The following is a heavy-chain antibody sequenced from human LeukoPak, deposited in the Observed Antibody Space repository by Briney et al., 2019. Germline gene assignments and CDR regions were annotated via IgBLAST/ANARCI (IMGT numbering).Heavy chain of an antibody. CDR2: IYYSGST. V-gene: IGHV4-59*01. Sequence: SETLSLTCTVSGGSISSYYWSWIRQPPGKGLEWIGYIYYSGSTNYNPSLKSRVTISVDTSKNQFSLKLSSVTAADTAVYYCARYVRNSGTYFLDYWGQGTLVTVSS. CDR3: ARYVRNSGTYFLDY. D-gene: IGHD1-26*01. CDR1: GGSISSYY. J-gene: IGHJ4*02.